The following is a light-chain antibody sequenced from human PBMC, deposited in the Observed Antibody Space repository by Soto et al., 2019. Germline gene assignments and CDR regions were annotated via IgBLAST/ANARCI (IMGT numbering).Light chain of an antibody. CDR1: QSISTY. CDR2: ATS. CDR3: QESFTST. V-gene: IGKV1-39*01. J-gene: IGKJ1*01. Sequence: DIQMTQSPSSLSASVGDRVTITCRASQSISTYLNWYQQKRGKAPKVLIYATSSLQSGVPSRFSGSGSGTDFTLTISSLQPEDFATYFCQESFTSTFGQGTKVEI.